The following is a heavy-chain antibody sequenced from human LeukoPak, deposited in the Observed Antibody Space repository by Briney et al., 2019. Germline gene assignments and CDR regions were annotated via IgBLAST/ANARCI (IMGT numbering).Heavy chain of an antibody. J-gene: IGHJ5*02. Sequence: PGGSLRLSCTASGFTFSYYAMHWVRQAPGKGLEWVAVISYDGINKYYADSVKGRFTISRDNSKNTLYLQTNSLRAEDTAVYYCARRAVVRQPARYNWFDPWGQGTLVTVSS. V-gene: IGHV3-30-3*01. CDR1: GFTFSYYA. D-gene: IGHD2-2*01. CDR3: ARRAVVRQPARYNWFDP. CDR2: ISYDGINK.